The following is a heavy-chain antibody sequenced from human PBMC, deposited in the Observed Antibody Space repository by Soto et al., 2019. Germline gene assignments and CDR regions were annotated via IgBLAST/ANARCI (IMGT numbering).Heavy chain of an antibody. D-gene: IGHD3-22*01. Sequence: TLSLTCTVSGGSISSGAYSWIWIRQPPGKGLEWIAYMYHTGSTHYSPSLKSRVTVSVDRSKNQLSLRLSSVTAADTAVFYCARGPYDSSGFYSGFDIWGQGTVVTVSS. CDR1: GGSISSGAYS. J-gene: IGHJ3*02. V-gene: IGHV4-30-2*01. CDR3: ARGPYDSSGFYSGFDI. CDR2: MYHTGST.